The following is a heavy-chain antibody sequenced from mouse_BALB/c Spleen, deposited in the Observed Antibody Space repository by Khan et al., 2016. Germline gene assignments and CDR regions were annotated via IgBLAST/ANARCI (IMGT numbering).Heavy chain of an antibody. CDR2: ISYSGST. CDR3: ATTVVAPRFAY. Sequence: VQLKESGPGLVKPSQSLSLTCTVTGYSITSDYAWNWIRQFPGNKLEWMGYISYSGSTSYTPSLKSRISITRDQSKNQFFLQLNSVSTEDTATYYCATTVVAPRFAYWGQGTLVTVSA. V-gene: IGHV3-2*02. CDR1: GYSITSDYA. J-gene: IGHJ3*01. D-gene: IGHD1-1*01.